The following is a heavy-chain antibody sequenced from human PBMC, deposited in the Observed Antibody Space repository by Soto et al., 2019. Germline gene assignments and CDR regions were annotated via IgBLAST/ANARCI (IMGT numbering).Heavy chain of an antibody. V-gene: IGHV3-23*01. D-gene: IGHD3-3*01. Sequence: XGSLRLSCAASRLTFNSYAMSWVRQAPGRGLDWVSLISGNGGTKNYADSVKGRFTVSRDNSKKTLYLQMDSLRAEDTAVYYCAKGKSHTLFGVDTMFDYWGQGTLVTVSS. CDR1: RLTFNSYA. J-gene: IGHJ4*02. CDR2: ISGNGGTK. CDR3: AKGKSHTLFGVDTMFDY.